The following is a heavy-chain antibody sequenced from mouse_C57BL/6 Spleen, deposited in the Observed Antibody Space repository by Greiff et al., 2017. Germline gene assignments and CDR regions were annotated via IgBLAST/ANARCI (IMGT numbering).Heavy chain of an antibody. CDR3: ARYDYDLYYFDY. D-gene: IGHD2-4*01. Sequence: QVQLKQPGTELVKPGASVKLSCKASGYTFTSYWMHWVKQRPGQGLEWIGNINPSDGGTNYNEKFKSKATLTVDKSSSTAYMQLSSLTSEDSAVYYCARYDYDLYYFDYWGQGTTLTVSS. J-gene: IGHJ2*01. V-gene: IGHV1-53*01. CDR2: INPSDGGT. CDR1: GYTFTSYW.